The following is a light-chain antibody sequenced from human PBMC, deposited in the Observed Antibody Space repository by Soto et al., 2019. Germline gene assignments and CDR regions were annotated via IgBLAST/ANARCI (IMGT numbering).Light chain of an antibody. J-gene: IGKJ1*01. CDR2: GAS. CDR1: QSVGSH. V-gene: IGKV3-15*01. CDR3: QQYNNWPPDRT. Sequence: EIVMTQSPATLSVSPGERATLSCRASQSVGSHLAWYQQKPGQAPRLLIYGASTRSTGIPARFSGSGSGTAFTITISSLQSEDFAIYFCQQYNNWPPDRTFGQGTKVEIK.